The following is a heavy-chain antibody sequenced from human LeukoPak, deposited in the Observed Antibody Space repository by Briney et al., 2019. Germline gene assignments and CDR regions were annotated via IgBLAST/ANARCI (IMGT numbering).Heavy chain of an antibody. CDR1: GFTFSSYA. D-gene: IGHD2-15*01. CDR2: ISNSGDST. V-gene: IGHV3-23*01. Sequence: PGAALLISCAASGFTFSSYAMSLVRPAPGKGLEWGSNISNSGDSTYYADSGKGRFTISRDNSKNTLYLQMNNLRAEDTAVFYCAKRASLVSATPLFDPWGQGTLVTVSS. J-gene: IGHJ5*02. CDR3: AKRASLVSATPLFDP.